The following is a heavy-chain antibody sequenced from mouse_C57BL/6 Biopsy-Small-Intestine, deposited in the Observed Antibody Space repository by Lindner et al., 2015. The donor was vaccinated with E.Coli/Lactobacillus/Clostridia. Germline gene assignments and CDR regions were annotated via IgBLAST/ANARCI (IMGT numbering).Heavy chain of an antibody. J-gene: IGHJ2*01. CDR2: IEPGNGGT. V-gene: IGHV14-4*01. CDR1: GFNIKDDY. CDR3: TGLRHDY. D-gene: IGHD2-4*01. Sequence: VQLQESGAELVRPGASVKLSCTGSGFNIKDDYIHWVKQRPEQGLEWIGCIEPGNGGTESASNFQGKATITTDTSSNTAYLQLSSLTSEDTAVYYCTGLRHDYWGQGTTLTVSS.